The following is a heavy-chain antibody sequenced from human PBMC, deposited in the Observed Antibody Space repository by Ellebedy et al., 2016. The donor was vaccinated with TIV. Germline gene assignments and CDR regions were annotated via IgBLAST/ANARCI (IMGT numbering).Heavy chain of an antibody. CDR1: GITVSSNY. D-gene: IGHD2-8*01. J-gene: IGHJ6*02. Sequence: GESLKISCAASGITVSSNYMSWVRQAPGKGLEWVSIIYSSGSTFYADSVKGRFTISRDNSRNTVYLQMDSLRSEDTAVYYCARGTSDGMDVWGQGTTVTVSS. V-gene: IGHV3-53*05. CDR2: IYSSGST. CDR3: ARGTSDGMDV.